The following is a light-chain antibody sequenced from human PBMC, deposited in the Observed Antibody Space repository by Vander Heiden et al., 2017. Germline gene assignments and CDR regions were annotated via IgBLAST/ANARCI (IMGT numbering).Light chain of an antibody. V-gene: IGLV1-51*01. J-gene: IGLJ3*02. CDR3: GTWDSSLSVWV. Sequence: QAVLTQPPSVSAAPGQKVTIPCSGSSANIGNNDVSWYQQFPGTAPKLLIYDKNKRPSGIPDRCSGTKAGTSATLGITGLQTGDEADYYCGTWDSSLSVWVFGGGTKLTVL. CDR2: DKN. CDR1: SANIGNND.